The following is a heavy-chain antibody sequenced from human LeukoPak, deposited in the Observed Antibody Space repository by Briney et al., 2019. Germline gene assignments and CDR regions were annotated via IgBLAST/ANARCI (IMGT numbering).Heavy chain of an antibody. CDR2: TSYDGINK. V-gene: IGHV3-30-3*01. CDR3: AREAFGDHVINWFDP. Sequence: GGSLRLSCAASGFTFHIHAMHWVRQAPGKGLEWVAFTSYDGINKYYGDSVKGRFTISRGNGRNTLYLQMYSLRPEDTAVYYCAREAFGDHVINWFDPWGQGTLVTVSS. D-gene: IGHD2-21*01. CDR1: GFTFHIHA. J-gene: IGHJ5*02.